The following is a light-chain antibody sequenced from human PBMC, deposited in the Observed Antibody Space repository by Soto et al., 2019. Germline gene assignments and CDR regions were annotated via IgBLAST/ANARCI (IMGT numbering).Light chain of an antibody. J-gene: IGKJ4*01. CDR1: QSVSSY. Sequence: EIVLTQSPATLALSPGERATLSCRASQSVSSYLAWYQQKPGQAPRLLIYDASNSATGIPARFSGSGYGTDFTLTIRSLEPEDFAVYYCQQRSNWPLTFGVGTKVEIK. CDR3: QQRSNWPLT. V-gene: IGKV3-11*01. CDR2: DAS.